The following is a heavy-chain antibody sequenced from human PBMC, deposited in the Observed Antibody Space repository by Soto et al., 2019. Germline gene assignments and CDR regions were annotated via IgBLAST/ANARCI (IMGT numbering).Heavy chain of an antibody. V-gene: IGHV3-23*01. D-gene: IGHD6-19*01. CDR1: GFTFSIYA. Sequence: GGSLRLSCAASGFTFSIYAMSWVRHAPGKGLEWVSAISGSGGSTYYADSVKGRFTISRDNSKNTLYLQMNSLRAEDTAVYYCAKDSPQWLVRYYFDYWGQGTLVTVSS. J-gene: IGHJ4*02. CDR3: AKDSPQWLVRYYFDY. CDR2: ISGSGGST.